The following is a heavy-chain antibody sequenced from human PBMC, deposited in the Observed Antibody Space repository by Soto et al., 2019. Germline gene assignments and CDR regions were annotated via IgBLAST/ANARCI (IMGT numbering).Heavy chain of an antibody. CDR2: IWYDGSNK. V-gene: IGHV3-33*01. J-gene: IGHJ5*02. CDR3: ARDGEYCTSGVCYRAPSWIDP. Sequence: GGSLRLSCAASGFTFSSYGMHWVRQAPGKGLEWVAVIWYDGSNKYYADSVKGRFTISRDNSKNTLYLQMNSLRAEDTAVYYCARDGEYCTSGVCYRAPSWIDPWGQGTLVTVSS. CDR1: GFTFSSYG. D-gene: IGHD2-8*01.